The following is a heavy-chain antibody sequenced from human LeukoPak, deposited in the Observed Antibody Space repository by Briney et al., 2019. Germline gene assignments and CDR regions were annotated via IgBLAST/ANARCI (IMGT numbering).Heavy chain of an antibody. D-gene: IGHD4-23*01. CDR3: ARDSGEDYGGNSLLTFDY. CDR1: GFTFSSYW. Sequence: GGSLRLSCAASGFTFSSYWMHWVRQAPGKGLVWVSRINTDGRTTTYADSVKGRFTISRDNAKNTLYLQMNSLRAEDTAVYYCARDSGEDYGGNSLLTFDYWGQGTLVTVSS. J-gene: IGHJ4*02. CDR2: INTDGRTT. V-gene: IGHV3-74*01.